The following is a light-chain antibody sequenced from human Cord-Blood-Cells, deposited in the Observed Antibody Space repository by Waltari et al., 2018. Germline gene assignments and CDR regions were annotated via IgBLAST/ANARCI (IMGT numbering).Light chain of an antibody. V-gene: IGKV3-15*01. CDR1: QSVSSN. J-gene: IGKJ5*01. CDR2: GAS. Sequence: EIVMKQSPATLSGSPGERATLSCRASQSVSSNLAWYQQKPGQAPRLLIYGASTSATGIPARFSGSGSGTEFTLTISSLQSEDFAVYYCQQYNNWPPITFGQGTRLEIK. CDR3: QQYNNWPPIT.